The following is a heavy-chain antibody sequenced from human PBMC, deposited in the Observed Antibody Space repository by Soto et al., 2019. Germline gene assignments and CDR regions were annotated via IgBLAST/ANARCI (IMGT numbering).Heavy chain of an antibody. J-gene: IGHJ6*02. CDR1: RTHT. CDR2: ISTGGTYL. CDR3: VKGGEDITSPYGMDV. V-gene: IGHV3-21*06. Sequence: RTHTLVWVRQAPGKGLEWVSYISTGGTYLEYAHSVKGRFTISRDDAADSVFLQMNSLKGDDTAVYYCVKGGEDITSPYGMDVWGQGTTVTVSS. D-gene: IGHD2-2*01.